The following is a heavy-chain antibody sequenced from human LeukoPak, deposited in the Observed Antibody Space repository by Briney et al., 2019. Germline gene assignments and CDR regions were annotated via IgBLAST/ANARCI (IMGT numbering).Heavy chain of an antibody. CDR3: ARDRPKRVVPAARGGYYYYMDV. V-gene: IGHV4-39*02. Sequence: PSETLSLTCTVSGGSVISSSYYWGWIRQPPGKGLEWIGIIYYSGNTYYTPSLKSRVTISVDTSKNQLSLRLISVTAADTAVYYCARDRPKRVVPAARGGYYYYMDVWGKGTTVTVSS. CDR2: IYYSGNT. D-gene: IGHD2-2*01. J-gene: IGHJ6*03. CDR1: GGSVISSSYY.